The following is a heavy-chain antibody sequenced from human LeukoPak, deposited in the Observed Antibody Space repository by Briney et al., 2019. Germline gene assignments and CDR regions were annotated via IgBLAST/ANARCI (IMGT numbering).Heavy chain of an antibody. CDR1: GYTFTSYY. V-gene: IGHV1-46*01. D-gene: IGHD2-2*01. CDR2: INPSGGST. Sequence: GASVKVSCKASGYTFTSYYIHWLRQAPGQGLEWLGIINPSGGSTNSAQKFQGRVTMTTDTSTSTVYMELSSLRSEDTAVYYCARDLDVVVPAYYYYGMDVWGQGTTVTVSS. CDR3: ARDLDVVVPAYYYYGMDV. J-gene: IGHJ6*02.